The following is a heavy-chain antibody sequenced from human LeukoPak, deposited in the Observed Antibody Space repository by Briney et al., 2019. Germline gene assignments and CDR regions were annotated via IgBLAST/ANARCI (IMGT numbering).Heavy chain of an antibody. Sequence: SQTLSLTCTVSGDSISSSSFHWGWLRQPPGRGLEWVASTHYSGITYYSPSLKSRVTVSVDTSRNRFSLQLSSVTAADTAVYYCVRIYYDSSGYYLTDCYFDSWGQGTLVTVSS. D-gene: IGHD3-22*01. CDR2: THYSGIT. J-gene: IGHJ4*02. V-gene: IGHV4-39*01. CDR1: GDSISSSSFH. CDR3: VRIYYDSSGYYLTDCYFDS.